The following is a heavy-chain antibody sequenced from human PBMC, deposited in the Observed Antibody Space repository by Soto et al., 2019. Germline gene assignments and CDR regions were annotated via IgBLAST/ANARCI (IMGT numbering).Heavy chain of an antibody. CDR2: IIPIFGTA. CDR1: GGTFSSYA. J-gene: IGHJ4*02. CDR3: ARDLYYGGNSGYFDY. Sequence: SVKVSCKASGGTFSSYAISWVRQAPGQGLEWMGGIIPIFGTANYAQKFQGRVTITADESTSTAYMELSSLRSEDTAVYYCARDLYYGGNSGYFDYWGQGTLVTVSS. V-gene: IGHV1-69*13. D-gene: IGHD3-3*01.